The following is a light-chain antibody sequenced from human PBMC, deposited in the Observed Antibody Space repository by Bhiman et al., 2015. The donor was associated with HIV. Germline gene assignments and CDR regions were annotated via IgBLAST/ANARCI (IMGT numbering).Light chain of an antibody. CDR2: DVS. V-gene: IGLV2-23*02. CDR3: SSYAGHNIYV. J-gene: IGLJ1*01. Sequence: QSALTQPASVSGSPGQSITISCTGTSSDVDYVSWYQHHPGKAPKLMIYDVSKRPSGVSNRFSGSKSGNTASLTISGLQAEDEADYYCSSYAGHNIYVFGTGTKVTVL. CDR1: SSDVDY.